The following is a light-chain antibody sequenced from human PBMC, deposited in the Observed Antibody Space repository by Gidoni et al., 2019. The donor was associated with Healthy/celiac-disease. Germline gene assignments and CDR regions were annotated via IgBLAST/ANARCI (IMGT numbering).Light chain of an antibody. CDR1: SSDVGSYNL. Sequence: SALPQPSSVSGSPGTSITISCTGTSSDVGSYNLVSWYQQHPGKAPKLMIYEGSKRPSGVSNRFSGSKSGNTASLTISGLQAEDKADYYCCSYAGSSTFVVFGGGTKLTVL. J-gene: IGLJ2*01. CDR2: EGS. V-gene: IGLV2-23*03. CDR3: CSYAGSSTFVV.